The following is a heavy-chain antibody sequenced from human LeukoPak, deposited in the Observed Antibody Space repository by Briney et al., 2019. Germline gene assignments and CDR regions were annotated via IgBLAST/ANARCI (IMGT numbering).Heavy chain of an antibody. V-gene: IGHV4-4*07. J-gene: IGHJ3*02. CDR3: ARASHDFWSGYLNDAFDI. D-gene: IGHD3-3*01. Sequence: YPSETLSLTCTVSGGSISSYYWSWIRQPAGKGLEWIGRIYTSGSTNYNPSLKSRVTMSVDTSKNQFSLKLSSVTAADTAVYYCARASHDFWSGYLNDAFDIWRQGTMVTVSS. CDR2: IYTSGST. CDR1: GGSISSYY.